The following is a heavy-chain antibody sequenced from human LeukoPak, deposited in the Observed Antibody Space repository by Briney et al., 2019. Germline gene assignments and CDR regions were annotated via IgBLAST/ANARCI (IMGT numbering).Heavy chain of an antibody. CDR3: ARRSSGSPPYYFGY. J-gene: IGHJ4*02. D-gene: IGHD1-26*01. CDR1: GLTFSSYW. V-gene: IGHV3-74*01. CDR2: INSDGSST. Sequence: GGSLRLSCAASGLTFSSYWMHWVRQAPGKGLVWVSRINSDGSSTSYADSVKGRFTISRDNAKNTLYLQMNSLRAEDTAVYYCARRSSGSPPYYFGYWGQGTLDTVSS.